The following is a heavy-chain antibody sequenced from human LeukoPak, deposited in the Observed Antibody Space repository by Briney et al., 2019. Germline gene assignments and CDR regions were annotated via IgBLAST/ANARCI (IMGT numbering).Heavy chain of an antibody. J-gene: IGHJ5*02. Sequence: GGSLRLSCAASGFTFSSYWMHWVRQAPGEGLVWVSRINSDGSSTSYADSVKGRFTISRDNAKNTLYLQMNSLRAEDTAVYYCASRRDYYDSSGLGSWGQGTLVTVSS. CDR2: INSDGSST. CDR3: ASRRDYYDSSGLGS. CDR1: GFTFSSYW. V-gene: IGHV3-74*01. D-gene: IGHD3-22*01.